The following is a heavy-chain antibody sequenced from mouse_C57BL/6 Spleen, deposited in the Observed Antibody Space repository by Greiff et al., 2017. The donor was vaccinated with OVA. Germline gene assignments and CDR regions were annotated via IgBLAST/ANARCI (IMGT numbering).Heavy chain of an antibody. D-gene: IGHD1-1*01. V-gene: IGHV1-81*01. CDR3: ASFITTVVDYAMDY. CDR1: GYTFTSYG. Sequence: QVQLQQSGAELARPGASVKLSCKASGYTFTSYGISWVKQRTGQGLEWIGEIYPRSGNTYYTEKFKGKATLPADKSSSTAYMELRSLTSEDSAVYFCASFITTVVDYAMDYWGQGTSVTVSS. J-gene: IGHJ4*01. CDR2: IYPRSGNT.